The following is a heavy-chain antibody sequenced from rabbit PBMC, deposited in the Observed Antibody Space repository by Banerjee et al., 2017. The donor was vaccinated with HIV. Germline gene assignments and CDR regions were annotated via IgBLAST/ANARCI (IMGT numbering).Heavy chain of an antibody. D-gene: IGHD3-1*01. CDR2: IVAGDGST. J-gene: IGHJ4*01. Sequence: QSLEESGGDLVKPGASLTLTCTASGFSFSSGYYMCWVRQAPGKGLEWIACIVAGDGSTWYTNWAKGRFTISKTSSTTVTLQMTSLTAADTATYFCARDGVGYTFDLELWGPGTLVTVS. CDR3: ARDGVGYTFDLEL. V-gene: IGHV1S40*01. CDR1: GFSFSSGYY.